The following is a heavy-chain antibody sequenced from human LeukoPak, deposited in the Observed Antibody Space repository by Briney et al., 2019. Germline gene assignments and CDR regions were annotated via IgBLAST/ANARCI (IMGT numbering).Heavy chain of an antibody. CDR3: AKDHGMTGYFDY. CDR2: ISYDGSNE. Sequence: GGSLRLSCAASGFTFSNYAMYWVRQAPGKGLEWAAIISYDGSNEYYADSVKGRFTISRDNSKNTLYLQMNSLRAEDTAVYYCAKDHGMTGYFDYWGQGTLVTVSS. D-gene: IGHD3-9*01. J-gene: IGHJ4*02. V-gene: IGHV3-30*04. CDR1: GFTFSNYA.